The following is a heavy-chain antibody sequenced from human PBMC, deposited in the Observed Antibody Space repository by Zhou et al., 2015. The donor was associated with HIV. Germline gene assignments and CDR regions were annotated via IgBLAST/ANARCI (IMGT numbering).Heavy chain of an antibody. D-gene: IGHD1-1*01. CDR3: ARPKGTGTTQGLDAFDI. J-gene: IGHJ3*02. Sequence: QVQLVESGGGVVQPGRSLRLSCVASGFRFSDYGMHWVRQTPGKGLEWVSFTRYDESHKSYAASVKGRFTISRDSSKNMLYLQMNSLRAEDTAVYYCARPKGTGTTQGLDAFDIWGQGTMVTVSS. V-gene: IGHV3-33*01. CDR1: GFRFSDYG. CDR2: TRYDESHK.